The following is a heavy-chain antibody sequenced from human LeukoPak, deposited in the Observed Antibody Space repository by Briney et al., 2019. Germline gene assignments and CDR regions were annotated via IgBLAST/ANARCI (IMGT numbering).Heavy chain of an antibody. CDR1: GGTFSSYA. V-gene: IGHV1-69*13. J-gene: IGHJ6*03. CDR2: IIPIFGTA. Sequence: SVKVSCKASGGTFSSYAISWVRQAPGQGLEWMGGIIPIFGTANYAQKFQGRVTITADESTSTAYMELSSLRSEDTAVYYCARDRRSSGWYTYDKYYHMDVWGKGTTVTVSS. CDR3: ARDRRSSGWYTYDKYYHMDV. D-gene: IGHD6-19*01.